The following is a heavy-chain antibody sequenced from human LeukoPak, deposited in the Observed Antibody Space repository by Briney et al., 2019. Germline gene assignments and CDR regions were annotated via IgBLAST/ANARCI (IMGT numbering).Heavy chain of an antibody. J-gene: IGHJ4*02. CDR1: GFTFSSYS. Sequence: GGSLRLSCAASGFTFSSYSMNWVRQAPGKGLEWVSYISSSSSTIYYADSVKGRFTISGDNAKNSLYLQMNSLRAEDTAVYYCARDPARGYSYGALYWGQGTLVTVSS. V-gene: IGHV3-48*01. D-gene: IGHD5-18*01. CDR2: ISSSSSTI. CDR3: ARDPARGYSYGALY.